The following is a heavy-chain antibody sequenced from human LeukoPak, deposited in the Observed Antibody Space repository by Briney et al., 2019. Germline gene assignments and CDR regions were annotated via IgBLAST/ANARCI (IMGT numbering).Heavy chain of an antibody. CDR2: LNLDGANT. CDR3: VRLKVPLSYYYYMDV. CDR1: GFRFDNYG. V-gene: IGHV3-20*04. J-gene: IGHJ6*03. D-gene: IGHD2-21*02. Sequence: GGSLRLACAASGFRFDNYGMSWVRQIPGKGLEWVSGLNLDGANTGYADSVKGRFTISRDNAKTSLYLQLNSLRPEDTALYYCVRLKVPLSYYYYMDVWGKGTAVTVSS.